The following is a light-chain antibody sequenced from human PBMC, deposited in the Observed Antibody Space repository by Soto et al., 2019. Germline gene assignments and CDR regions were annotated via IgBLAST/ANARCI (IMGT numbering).Light chain of an antibody. V-gene: IGKV1-33*01. Sequence: DIQMTQSPSSLSASVGDRVTITCQASQDISNSLNWYQQRPGKAPNLLIYDASNLETGVPSRFSGSGSATHFTLTISSLQPEDIATYHCQQYNNLPLTFGGGTKVEIK. CDR2: DAS. J-gene: IGKJ4*01. CDR3: QQYNNLPLT. CDR1: QDISNS.